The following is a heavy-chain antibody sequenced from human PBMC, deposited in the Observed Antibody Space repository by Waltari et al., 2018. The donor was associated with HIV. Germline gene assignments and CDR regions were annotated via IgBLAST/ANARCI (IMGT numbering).Heavy chain of an antibody. CDR3: VKDGLQDYSNSGYLDV. D-gene: IGHD6-13*01. V-gene: IGHV3-30*18. Sequence: VNLVESGGGVVQPGGSLRLSCAASGFNFGDYGMHWVRQAPGEGVEWVSVMPYVPKNKEYVDSSKGRFTISRENSKKIWYREMNSLRHEDTAVYYCVKDGLQDYSNSGYLDVWGQGTLVTVSS. CDR2: MPYVPKNK. CDR1: GFNFGDYG. J-gene: IGHJ4*02.